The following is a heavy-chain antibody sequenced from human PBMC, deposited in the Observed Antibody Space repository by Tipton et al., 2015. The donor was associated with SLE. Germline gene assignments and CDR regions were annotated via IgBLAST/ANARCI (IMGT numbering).Heavy chain of an antibody. V-gene: IGHV4-39*07. CDR2: IYYSGST. CDR3: ARDIAAACIDY. Sequence: PGLVKPSQTLTLTCTVSGGSISSSSYYWGWIRQPPGKGLEWIGSIYYSGSTYYNPSLKSRVTISVDTSKNQFSLKLSSVTAADTAMYYCARDIAAACIDYWCQGTLVAVSS. D-gene: IGHD6-13*01. CDR1: GGSISSSSYY. J-gene: IGHJ4*02.